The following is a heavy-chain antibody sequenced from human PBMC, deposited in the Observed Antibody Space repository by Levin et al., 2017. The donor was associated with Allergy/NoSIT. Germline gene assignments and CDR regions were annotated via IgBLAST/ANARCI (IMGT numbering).Heavy chain of an antibody. CDR3: ARHGNQLPPPGSLGV. J-gene: IGHJ6*02. CDR1: GGSIYSYF. CDR2: IYYTGST. Sequence: SQTLSLTCSVSGGSIYSYFWSWIRQPPGKGLEWIGYIYYTGSTKYNPSLKSRVTISVDTPKNQFSLKLTSVTAADTAVYYCARHGNQLPPPGSLGVWGQGTTVTVSS. V-gene: IGHV4-59*08. D-gene: IGHD2-2*01.